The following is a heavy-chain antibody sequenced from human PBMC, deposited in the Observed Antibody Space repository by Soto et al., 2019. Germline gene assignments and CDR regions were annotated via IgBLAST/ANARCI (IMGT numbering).Heavy chain of an antibody. V-gene: IGHV4-4*02. CDR2: IYHSGST. CDR3: ARGSNYGSAFYYGMDV. J-gene: IGHJ6*02. Sequence: PSETLSLTCAVSGGSISSSNWLNWVRQPPGKGLEWIGEIYHSGSTNYNPSLKSRVTISADKSKNQFSLKLSSVTAADTAVYYCARGSNYGSAFYYGMDVWGQGTTVTVSS. CDR1: GGSISSSNW. D-gene: IGHD4-4*01.